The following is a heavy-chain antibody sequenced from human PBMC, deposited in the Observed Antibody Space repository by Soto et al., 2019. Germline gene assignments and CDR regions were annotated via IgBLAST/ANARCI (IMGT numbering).Heavy chain of an antibody. CDR1: GYSLSSGYY. CDR3: ARGSGYSTSWYGGPDYYIYGMDV. Sequence: PSETLSLTCAVSGYSLSSGYYWGWIRQPPGKGLEWLGSIYHSGSTYYNPSLKSRVTISVDTSKVQFTLKLSSVTAADTAVYYCARGSGYSTSWYGGPDYYIYGMDVWGQGTTVTVS. V-gene: IGHV4-38-2*01. CDR2: IYHSGST. J-gene: IGHJ6*02. D-gene: IGHD6-13*01.